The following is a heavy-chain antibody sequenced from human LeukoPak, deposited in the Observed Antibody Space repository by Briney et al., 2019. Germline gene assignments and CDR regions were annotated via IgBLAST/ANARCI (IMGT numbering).Heavy chain of an antibody. V-gene: IGHV3-48*03. CDR2: ISSSGSTI. CDR3: ARDLDSDV. Sequence: PGGALRLSCAASGFTFSSYEMNWVRHAPGKRLEWVSYISSSGSTIYYADSVKGRFSISRDNAKNSLYLQMNSLRAEDTAVYYCARDLDSDVWGQGTTVTVSS. CDR1: GFTFSSYE. D-gene: IGHD2-21*01. J-gene: IGHJ6*02.